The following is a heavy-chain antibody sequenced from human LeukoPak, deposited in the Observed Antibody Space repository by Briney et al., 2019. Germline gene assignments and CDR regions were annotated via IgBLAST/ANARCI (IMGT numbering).Heavy chain of an antibody. CDR2: FDPEDGET. J-gene: IGHJ3*02. D-gene: IGHD2-2*01. V-gene: IGHV1-24*01. CDR3: ATQYCSSTSCYHIRGDAFDI. CDR1: GYTLTELS. Sequence: ASVKVSCKVSGYTLTELSMHWVRQAPGKGLEWMGGFDPEDGETIYAQKFQGRVTMTEDTSTDTAYMELSGLRSEDTAVYYCATQYCSSTSCYHIRGDAFDIWGKGQWSPSRQ.